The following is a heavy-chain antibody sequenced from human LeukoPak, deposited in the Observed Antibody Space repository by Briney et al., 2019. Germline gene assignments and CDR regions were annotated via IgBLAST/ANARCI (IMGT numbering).Heavy chain of an antibody. CDR1: GYTFTSYD. CDR3: ARGGGSGSYYNHWFDP. V-gene: IGHV1-8*01. CDR2: MNPNSGNT. D-gene: IGHD3-10*01. J-gene: IGHJ5*02. Sequence: ASVKVSCKASGYTFTSYDINWVRQATGQGLEWMGWMNPNSGNTGYAQKFQGRVTMTRNTSISTAYMELSSLRSEDTAVYYCARGGGSGSYYNHWFDPWGQGTLVTVSS.